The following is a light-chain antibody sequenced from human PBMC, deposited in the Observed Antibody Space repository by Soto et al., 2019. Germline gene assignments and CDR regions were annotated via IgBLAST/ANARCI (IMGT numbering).Light chain of an antibody. V-gene: IGKV3-20*01. CDR1: QSVSISY. J-gene: IGKJ4*01. CDR2: AAS. CDR3: QQWGNSPRVT. Sequence: IVLTQSPGTLSLSPGERATLSCRASQSVSISYLAWYQQKPGQAPRLLIYAASARATGIPDRFSGSGSGTAFTLTISRVEPEDSAVYYCQQWGNSPRVTFGGGTKVDIK.